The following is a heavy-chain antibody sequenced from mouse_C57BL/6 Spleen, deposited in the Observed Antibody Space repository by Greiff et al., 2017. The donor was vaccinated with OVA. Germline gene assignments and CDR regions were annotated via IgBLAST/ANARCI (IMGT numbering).Heavy chain of an antibody. CDR1: GYTFTSYW. V-gene: IGHV1-52*01. J-gene: IGHJ3*01. D-gene: IGHD2-2*01. CDR2: IDPSDSAT. CDR3: ARGGYDEGFAY. Sequence: QVQLQQPGAELVRPGSSVKLSCKASGYTFTSYWMHWVKQRPIQGLEWIGNIDPSDSATHYNHKFKDKATLTVDKSSSTAYMQLSSLTSEDAAVDYCARGGYDEGFAYWGQGTLVTVSA.